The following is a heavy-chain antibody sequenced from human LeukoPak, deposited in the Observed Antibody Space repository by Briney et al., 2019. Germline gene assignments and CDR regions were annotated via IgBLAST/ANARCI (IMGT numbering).Heavy chain of an antibody. CDR2: ISSSGSTI. Sequence: GGSLRLSCAASGFTFNTFWMSWVRQAPGKGLEWVSYISSSGSTIYYAGSVKGRFTISRDNAKNSLYLQMNSLRAEDTAVYYCAKLLYYYDSSQPYWGQGTLVTVSS. D-gene: IGHD3-22*01. J-gene: IGHJ4*02. CDR3: AKLLYYYDSSQPY. CDR1: GFTFNTFW. V-gene: IGHV3-48*04.